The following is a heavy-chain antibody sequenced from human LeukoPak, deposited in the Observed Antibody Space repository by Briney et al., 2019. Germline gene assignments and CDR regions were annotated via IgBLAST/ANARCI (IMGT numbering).Heavy chain of an antibody. J-gene: IGHJ4*02. CDR1: GFTFSRYA. Sequence: GGSLRLSCATSGFTFSRYAMHWVRQAPGKGLEWVALISYDANIGSNKYYADSVKGRFTISRDNAKNSLYLQMNSLRAEDTALYYCAKMVSSGWYYFDYWDQGTVVTVSS. CDR2: ISYDANIGSNK. D-gene: IGHD6-19*01. V-gene: IGHV3-30-3*02. CDR3: AKMVSSGWYYFDY.